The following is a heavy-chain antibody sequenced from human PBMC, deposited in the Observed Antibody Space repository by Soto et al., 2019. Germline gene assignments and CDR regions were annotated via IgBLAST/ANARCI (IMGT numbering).Heavy chain of an antibody. CDR3: ARETMVRGVIIMANWFDP. J-gene: IGHJ5*02. Sequence: SETLSLTCAVYGGSFSGYYWSWIRQPPGKGLEWIGEINHSGSTNYNPSLKSRVTISVDTSKNQFSLKLSSVTAADTAVYYCARETMVRGVIIMANWFDPWGQGTLVTVSS. D-gene: IGHD3-10*01. CDR2: INHSGST. CDR1: GGSFSGYY. V-gene: IGHV4-34*01.